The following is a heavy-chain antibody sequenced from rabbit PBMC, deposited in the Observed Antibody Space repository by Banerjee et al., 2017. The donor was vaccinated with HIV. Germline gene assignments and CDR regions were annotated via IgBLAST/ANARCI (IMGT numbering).Heavy chain of an antibody. CDR2: INGGSSGST. D-gene: IGHD1-1*01. CDR3: ARNMASSNGDYMAYFNL. Sequence: QEQLEESGGDLVKPEGSLTLSCTASGFSFSNKYVMCWVRQAPGKGLEWIACINGGSSGSTYYASWAKGRFTISKTSSTTVTLQMTSLTAADTATYFCARNMASSNGDYMAYFNLWGPGTLVTVS. CDR1: GFSFSNKYV. V-gene: IGHV1S45*01. J-gene: IGHJ4*01.